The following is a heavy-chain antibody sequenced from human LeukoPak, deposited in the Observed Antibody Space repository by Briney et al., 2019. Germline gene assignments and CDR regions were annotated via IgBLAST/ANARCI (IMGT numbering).Heavy chain of an antibody. J-gene: IGHJ4*02. Sequence: GSLRLSCEASGFTVSSTHMVWVRQAPGKGLEWVASINPDGNKKYSADSVKGRFTISRDNAENSLYLQMNSLRVEDTAFYYCARDLAYSRLDYWGQGMLVTVSS. CDR3: ARDLAYSRLDY. D-gene: IGHD5-18*01. CDR2: INPDGNKK. CDR1: GFTVSSTH. V-gene: IGHV3-7*01.